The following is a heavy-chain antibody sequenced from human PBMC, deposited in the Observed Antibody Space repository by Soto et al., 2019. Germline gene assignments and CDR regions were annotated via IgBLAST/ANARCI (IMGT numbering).Heavy chain of an antibody. CDR1: GGTFSSYA. CDR3: ACDYGDYTPVYYYYGMDV. J-gene: IGHJ6*02. V-gene: IGHV1-69*01. CDR2: IIPIFGTA. Sequence: QVQLVQYGAEVKKPGSSVKVSCKASGGTFSSYAISWVRQAPGQGLEWMGGIIPIFGTANYAQKFQCRVTTTADESTSTAYMELSSLRSDDTAVYYCACDYGDYTPVYYYYGMDVWGQGTTVTVSS. D-gene: IGHD4-17*01.